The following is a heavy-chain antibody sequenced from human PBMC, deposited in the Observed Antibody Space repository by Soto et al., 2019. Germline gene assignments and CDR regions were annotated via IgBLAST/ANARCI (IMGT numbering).Heavy chain of an antibody. D-gene: IGHD5-18*01. Sequence: GSLRLYCAASGXTFSSYSMSWVRQAPGKGLELVSSIIGSAVSTYYADSVKGLFTISIDNSNSTLYLQMNSLRADDTAVYYFVKDPISPPPTAPGPYGMDVWGQGTTGTVS. CDR1: GXTFSSYS. V-gene: IGHV3-23*01. J-gene: IGHJ6*02. CDR2: IIGSAVST. CDR3: VKDPISPPPTAPGPYGMDV.